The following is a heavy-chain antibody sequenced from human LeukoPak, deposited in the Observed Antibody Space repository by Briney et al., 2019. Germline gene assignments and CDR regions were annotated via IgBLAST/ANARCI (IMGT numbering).Heavy chain of an antibody. J-gene: IGHJ5*02. D-gene: IGHD5-24*01. CDR3: ARLRRSKTGVDPFDP. CDR2: INPSGGST. Sequence: ASVKVSCKASGYTFTSYYMHWVRQAPGQGLEWKGIINPSGGSTSYAQKFQGRVTMTRDTSTSTVYMELSSLRSEDTAVYYCARLRRSKTGVDPFDPWGQGTLVTVSS. CDR1: GYTFTSYY. V-gene: IGHV1-46*01.